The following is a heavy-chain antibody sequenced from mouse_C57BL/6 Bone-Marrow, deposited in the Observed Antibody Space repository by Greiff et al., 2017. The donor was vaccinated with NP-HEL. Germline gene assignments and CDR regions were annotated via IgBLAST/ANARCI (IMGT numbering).Heavy chain of an antibody. V-gene: IGHV1-81*01. Sequence: VQLQQSGAELARPGASVKLSCKASGYTFTSYGISWVKQRTGQGLEWIGEIYPRSGNTYYNEKFKGKATLTADKSSRTAYMELRSLTSEDSAVYFCARGAGSRSDWFAYGGQGTLVTVSA. CDR1: GYTFTSYG. CDR2: IYPRSGNT. CDR3: ARGAGSRSDWFAY. D-gene: IGHD1-1*01. J-gene: IGHJ3*01.